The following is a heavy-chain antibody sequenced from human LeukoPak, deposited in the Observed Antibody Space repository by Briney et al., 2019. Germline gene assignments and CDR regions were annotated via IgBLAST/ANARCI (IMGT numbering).Heavy chain of an antibody. D-gene: IGHD4-11*01. J-gene: IGHJ4*02. CDR2: ISGSGGST. CDR3: AKKTVTTFGYYFDY. CDR1: GFTFSSYA. V-gene: IGHV3-23*01. Sequence: HTGGSLRLSCAASGFTFSSYAMSWVRQAPGKGLEWVSAISGSGGSTYYADSVKGRFTISRDNSKNTLYLQMNSLRAEDTAVYYCAKKTVTTFGYYFDYWGQGTLVTVSS.